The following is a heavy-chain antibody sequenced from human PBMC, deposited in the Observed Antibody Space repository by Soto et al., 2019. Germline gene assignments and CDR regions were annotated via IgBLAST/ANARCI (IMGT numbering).Heavy chain of an antibody. J-gene: IGHJ4*02. CDR3: ARSSTSANYFDY. D-gene: IGHD2-2*01. V-gene: IGHV4-31*03. Sequence: PSQTLSLTYTVSGGSISSGGYYWSWLRQHPGKGLEWIGYIYYSGSTYYNPSLKSRVTISVDTSKNQFSLKLSSVTAADTAVYYCARSSTSANYFDYWGQGTLVTVSS. CDR2: IYYSGST. CDR1: GGSISSGGYY.